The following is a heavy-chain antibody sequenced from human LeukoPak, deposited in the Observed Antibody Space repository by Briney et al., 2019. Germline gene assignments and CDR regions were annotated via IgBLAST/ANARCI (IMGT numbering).Heavy chain of an antibody. V-gene: IGHV3-7*01. Sequence: GGSLXXXXAASGFTFSIYALHWVRQAPGKGLEWVATIKEDGSEKYYVDSVKGRFTISRDNAKNSLSLEMNRLRAEDTAVYYCVRGCWPLDFWGQGTLVTVSS. CDR1: GFTFSIYA. CDR2: IKEDGSEK. J-gene: IGHJ4*02. CDR3: VRGCWPLDF.